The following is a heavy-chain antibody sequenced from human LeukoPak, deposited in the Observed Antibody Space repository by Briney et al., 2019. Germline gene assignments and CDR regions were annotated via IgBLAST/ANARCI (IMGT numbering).Heavy chain of an antibody. CDR1: GGSISSGSYY. CDR3: AREGAAGTVWDQFDY. D-gene: IGHD6-13*01. J-gene: IGHJ4*02. CDR2: IYTSGST. Sequence: SQTLSLTCTASGGSISSGSYYWSWIRQPAGKGLEWIGRIYTSGSTNYNPSLKSRVTISVDTSKNQFSLKLSSVTAADTAVYYCAREGAAGTVWDQFDYWGQGTLVTVSS. V-gene: IGHV4-61*02.